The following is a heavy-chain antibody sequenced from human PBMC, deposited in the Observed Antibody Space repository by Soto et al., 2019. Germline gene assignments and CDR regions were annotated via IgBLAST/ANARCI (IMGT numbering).Heavy chain of an antibody. D-gene: IGHD3-9*01. CDR1: GGSISSSSYY. J-gene: IGHJ5*02. CDR3: ARGGTVLRYFDWPRRFDP. Sequence: SETLSLTCTVSGGSISSSSYYWGWIRQPPGKGLEWIGSIYYSGSTYYNPSLKSRVTISVDTSKNQFSLKLSSVTAADTAVYYCARGGTVLRYFDWPRRFDPWGQGTLVTVSS. CDR2: IYYSGST. V-gene: IGHV4-39*01.